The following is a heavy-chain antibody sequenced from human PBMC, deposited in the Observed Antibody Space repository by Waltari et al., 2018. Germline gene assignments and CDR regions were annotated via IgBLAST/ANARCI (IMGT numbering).Heavy chain of an antibody. V-gene: IGHV1-69*08. CDR1: GGTFSRYA. CDR2: IIPIFGTA. D-gene: IGHD2-2*01. J-gene: IGHJ4*02. Sequence: QVQLVQSGAEVKKPGSSVKVSCKAAGGTFSRYAIRWVRKAPGQGLEWMGRIIPIFGTANYAQKFQGRVTITADKSTSTAYMELSSLRSEDTAVYYCARGGGGCSSTSCYGQGFDYWGQGTLVTVSS. CDR3: ARGGGGCSSTSCYGQGFDY.